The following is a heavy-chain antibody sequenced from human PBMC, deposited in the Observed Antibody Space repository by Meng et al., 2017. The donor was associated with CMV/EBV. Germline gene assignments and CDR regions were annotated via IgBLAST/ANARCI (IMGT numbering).Heavy chain of an antibody. D-gene: IGHD1-26*01. CDR2: IIPILGIA. CDR3: ARGTGIVGATGAFDI. J-gene: IGHJ3*02. V-gene: IGHV1-69*02. Sequence: SVKVSCKASGGTFSSYTISWVRQAPGQGLEWMGRIIPILGIANYAQKFQGRVTITADKSTRTAFMELSSLRSEDTAVYYCARGTGIVGATGAFDIWGQGTMVTVSS. CDR1: GGTFSSYT.